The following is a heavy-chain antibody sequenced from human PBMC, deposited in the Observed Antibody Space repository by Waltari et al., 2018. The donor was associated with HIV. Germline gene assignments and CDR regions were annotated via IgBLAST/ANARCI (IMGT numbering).Heavy chain of an antibody. J-gene: IGHJ5*02. CDR2: IYYSGST. Sequence: QVQLPESGPGLVQPSQTLSLTCTVSGGSIRSGGYYWSWIRQHPGKGLEWIVYIYYSGSTYYNPSLKSRVTISVDTSKNQFSLKLSSVTAADTAMYYYATSSGRGWFDPWGQGTLVTVSS. CDR3: ATSSGRGWFDP. D-gene: IGHD3-22*01. V-gene: IGHV4-31*03. CDR1: GGSIRSGGYY.